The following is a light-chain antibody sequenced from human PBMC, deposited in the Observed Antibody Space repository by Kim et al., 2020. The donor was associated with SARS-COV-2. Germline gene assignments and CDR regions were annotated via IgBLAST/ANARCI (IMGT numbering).Light chain of an antibody. CDR2: GPG. CDR1: TGPVTSGHY. Sequence: GAAVTLTGGSSTGPVTSGHYPFWFQQKPGQVPRTLICGPGNTHSWTPARFSGSLLGGKAALTLSGAQPEDEADYYCLLSFGGTRHVFGGGTKLTVL. CDR3: LLSFGGTRHV. V-gene: IGLV7-46*01. J-gene: IGLJ3*02.